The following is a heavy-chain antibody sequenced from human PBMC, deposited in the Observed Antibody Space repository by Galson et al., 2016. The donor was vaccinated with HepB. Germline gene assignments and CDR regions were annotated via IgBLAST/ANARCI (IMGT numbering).Heavy chain of an antibody. J-gene: IGHJ5*02. D-gene: IGHD5/OR15-5a*01. CDR3: ARVFGDYVYGNWFDH. Sequence: SLRLSCAASGFPFNSYAMHWVRQAPGKGLEWLAVVSYDGSNEYYADSVKGRFTISRDNSKNTLFLQLSSLRSEDTAVYYCARVFGDYVYGNWFDHWGQGTLVIVSS. CDR1: GFPFNSYA. V-gene: IGHV3-30*04. CDR2: VSYDGSNE.